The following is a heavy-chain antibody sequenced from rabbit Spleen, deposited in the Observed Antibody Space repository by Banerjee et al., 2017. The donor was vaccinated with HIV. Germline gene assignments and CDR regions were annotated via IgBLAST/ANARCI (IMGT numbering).Heavy chain of an antibody. D-gene: IGHD6-1*01. Sequence: QEQLVESGGGLVKPGASLTLTCTASGFSFSKTYYMCWVRQAPGKGLEWIACIDTSTNNTWYASWAKGRFTMSKTSSTTVTLQMTSLTVADTATYFCARGGTAGYGYDLWGPGTLVTVS. V-gene: IGHV1S45*01. J-gene: IGHJ4*01. CDR3: ARGGTAGYGYDL. CDR2: IDTSTNNT. CDR1: GFSFSKTYY.